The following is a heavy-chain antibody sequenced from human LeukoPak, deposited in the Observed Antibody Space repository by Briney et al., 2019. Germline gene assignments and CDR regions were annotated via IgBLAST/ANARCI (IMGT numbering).Heavy chain of an antibody. CDR3: AKDRVATLRAYYYYGMDV. CDR1: GFTFSSYG. V-gene: IGHV3-30*18. D-gene: IGHD5-12*01. J-gene: IGHJ6*02. Sequence: GGSLRLSCAASGFTFSSYGMHWVRQAPGKGLEWVAVIPYDGSNKYYADSVKGRFTISRDNSKNTLYLQMNSLRAEDTAVYYCAKDRVATLRAYYYYGMDVWGQGTTVTVSS. CDR2: IPYDGSNK.